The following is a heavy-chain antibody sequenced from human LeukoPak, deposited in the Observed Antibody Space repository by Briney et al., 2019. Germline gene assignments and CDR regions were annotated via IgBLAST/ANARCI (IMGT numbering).Heavy chain of an antibody. D-gene: IGHD3-10*01. V-gene: IGHV4-34*01. Sequence: SETLSLTCAVYGGSFSGYYWSWIRQPTGKGLEWIGEINHSGSTNYNPSLKSRVTISVDTSKNQFSLKLSSVTAADTAVYYCARGCGFYYGSGSYCYWGQGTLVTVSS. CDR3: ARGCGFYYGSGSYCY. CDR1: GGSFSGYY. J-gene: IGHJ4*02. CDR2: INHSGST.